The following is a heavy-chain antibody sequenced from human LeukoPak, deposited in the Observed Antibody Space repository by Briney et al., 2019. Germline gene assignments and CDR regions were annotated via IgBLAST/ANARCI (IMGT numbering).Heavy chain of an antibody. CDR2: INHSGST. V-gene: IGHV4-34*01. CDR3: ARARYYYDSSGYARRRYFDY. CDR1: GGSISSDF. Sequence: KPPETLSLTCTVSGGSISSDFWTWIRQPPGKGLEWIGEINHSGSTNYNPSLKSRVTISVDTSKNQFSLKLSSVTAADTAVYYCARARYYYDSSGYARRRYFDYWGQGTLVTVSS. D-gene: IGHD3-22*01. J-gene: IGHJ4*02.